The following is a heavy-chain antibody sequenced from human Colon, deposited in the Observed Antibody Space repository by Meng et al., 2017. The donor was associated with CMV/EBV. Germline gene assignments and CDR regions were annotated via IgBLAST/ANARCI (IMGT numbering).Heavy chain of an antibody. J-gene: IGHJ4*02. CDR2: ITWNSGSR. D-gene: IGHD1-26*01. V-gene: IGHV3-9*01. CDR1: GFRFDKFA. Sequence: GGSLRLSCAASGFRFDKFAMHWVRQAPGKGLEWVSSITWNSGSRAYGESVKGRFSISRDNARNYLYLQMYNLRADDTAVYYCARDTGSGSYNTGFDHWGQGTLVTVSS. CDR3: ARDTGSGSYNTGFDH.